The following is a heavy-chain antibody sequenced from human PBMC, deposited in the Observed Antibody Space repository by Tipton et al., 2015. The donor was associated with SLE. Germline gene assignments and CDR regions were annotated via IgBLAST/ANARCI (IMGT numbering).Heavy chain of an antibody. V-gene: IGHV4-59*11. CDR2: INYSGST. Sequence: TLSLTCTVSGGSISSHYWSWIRRPPGKALEWIAYINYSGSTNYNPSLKSRVTMSVDTSKNQFSLKLSSVTAADTAVYYCARNRATPDYWGQGTLVTVSS. CDR3: ARNRATPDY. CDR1: GGSISSHY. D-gene: IGHD4-23*01. J-gene: IGHJ4*02.